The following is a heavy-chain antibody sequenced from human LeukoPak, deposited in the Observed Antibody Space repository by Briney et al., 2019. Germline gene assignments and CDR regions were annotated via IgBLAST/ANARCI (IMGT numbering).Heavy chain of an antibody. Sequence: GGSLRLSCAASGFTFSSYAMHWVRQAPGKGLEWVAVISYDGSNKYYADSVKGRFTNSRDNSKNTLYLQMNSLRAEDTAVYYCARESDSSGDAFDIWGQGTMVTVSS. CDR3: ARESDSSGDAFDI. V-gene: IGHV3-30-3*01. CDR1: GFTFSSYA. J-gene: IGHJ3*02. D-gene: IGHD5-18*01. CDR2: ISYDGSNK.